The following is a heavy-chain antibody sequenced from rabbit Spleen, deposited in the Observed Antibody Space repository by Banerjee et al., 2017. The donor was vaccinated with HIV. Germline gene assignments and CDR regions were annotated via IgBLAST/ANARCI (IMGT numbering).Heavy chain of an antibody. J-gene: IGHJ4*01. CDR2: INTDYGSA. CDR3: ARNIHSNWGL. Sequence: QSLEESGGGLVQPGGSLALTCTASGFSFSIDYFMCWVRQAPGKGLEWIGCINTDYGSAYYASWAKGRFTISKTSSTTVTLQMTSLTAADTATYFCARNIHSNWGLWGPGTLVTVS. V-gene: IGHV1S40*01. CDR1: GFSFSIDYF. D-gene: IGHD4-1*01.